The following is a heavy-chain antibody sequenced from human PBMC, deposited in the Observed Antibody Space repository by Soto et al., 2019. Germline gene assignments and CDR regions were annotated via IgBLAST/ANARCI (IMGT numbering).Heavy chain of an antibody. CDR3: ARESHDILTGPPWVWYFDL. D-gene: IGHD3-9*01. CDR2: INDRGSI. Sequence: QVQLQQWGAGPLRPLETLSLTCGVSGGSFSGYYWAWIRQSPGKGLQRIGEINDRGSINYNPSLKSRVSISVDTSKNTYSLNLRSVTAAHTAVYYCARESHDILTGPPWVWYFDLWGRGTLVTVSS. CDR1: GGSFSGYY. J-gene: IGHJ2*01. V-gene: IGHV4-34*01.